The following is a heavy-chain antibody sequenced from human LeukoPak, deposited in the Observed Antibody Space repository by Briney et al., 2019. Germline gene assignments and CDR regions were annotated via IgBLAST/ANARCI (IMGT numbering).Heavy chain of an antibody. CDR1: GYTFTYYY. D-gene: IGHD6-13*01. V-gene: IGHV1-46*01. Sequence: ASVKVSCKASGYTFTYYYIHWVRQAPGQGLEWMGIINPSGGSTSYAQKFQGRVTMTRDTSTSTVYMELISLRSEDTAVYYCARELRWQQLEGGAFDIWGQGTIVTVSS. CDR3: ARELRWQQLEGGAFDI. CDR2: INPSGGST. J-gene: IGHJ3*02.